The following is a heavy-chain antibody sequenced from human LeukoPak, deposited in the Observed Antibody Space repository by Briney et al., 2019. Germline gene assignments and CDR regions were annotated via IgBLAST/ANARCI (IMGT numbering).Heavy chain of an antibody. CDR1: GGSISSYY. D-gene: IGHD3-9*01. Sequence: SETLSLTCTVSGGSISSYYWSWIRQPPGKGPEWIGYIYYSGSTNYNPSLKSRVTISVDTSKNQFSLKLSSVTAADPAVYYCARGGDILTGYYLIGGLFDYSGQGTLVTACS. CDR3: ARGGDILTGYYLIGGLFDY. V-gene: IGHV4-59*01. CDR2: IYYSGST. J-gene: IGHJ4*02.